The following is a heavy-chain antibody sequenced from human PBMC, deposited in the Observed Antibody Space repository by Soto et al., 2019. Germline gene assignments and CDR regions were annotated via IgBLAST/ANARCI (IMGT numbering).Heavy chain of an antibody. V-gene: IGHV1-18*01. CDR3: ARNLDNWNHGGIDY. CDR2: ISAYNGNT. Sequence: GASVKVSCKASGYTFTSYGISWVRQAPGQGLEWMGWISAYNGNTNYAQKLQGRVTMTTDTSTSTAYMELRSLRSDDTAVYYCARNLDNWNHGGIDYWGQGTLVTVSS. D-gene: IGHD1-20*01. CDR1: GYTFTSYG. J-gene: IGHJ4*02.